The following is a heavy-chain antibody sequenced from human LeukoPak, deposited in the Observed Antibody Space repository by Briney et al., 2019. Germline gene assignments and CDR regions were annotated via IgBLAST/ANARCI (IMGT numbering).Heavy chain of an antibody. D-gene: IGHD3-22*01. V-gene: IGHV4-30-4*07. CDR1: GRSLSSGGYL. J-gene: IGHJ4*02. CDR2: IYYSGST. Sequence: KTSDTLTLTCGVWGRSLSSGGYLWRWIRQPPGKGLEWYGYIYYSGSTYYNPSLKSRVTISVDTSKTQFSLKLSSVTAADTALYYCARESTYYYDSSGYNLFDYWGQGTLATVSS. CDR3: ARESTYYYDSSGYNLFDY.